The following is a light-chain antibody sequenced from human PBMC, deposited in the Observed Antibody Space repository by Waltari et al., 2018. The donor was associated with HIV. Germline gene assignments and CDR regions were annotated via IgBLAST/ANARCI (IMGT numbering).Light chain of an antibody. CDR3: ASWDDNLSGWV. J-gene: IGLJ3*02. CDR1: RSNIGSNY. Sequence: QSVLTQPPSASGTPGQSVSISCSGSRSNIGSNYVYWYQHLPVTTPEVVIDRSDHGPSGVPDRFSGSNSGTSAYLAISGLRSEDGAHYYCASWDDNLSGWVFGGGTKLTGL. V-gene: IGLV1-47*01. CDR2: RSD.